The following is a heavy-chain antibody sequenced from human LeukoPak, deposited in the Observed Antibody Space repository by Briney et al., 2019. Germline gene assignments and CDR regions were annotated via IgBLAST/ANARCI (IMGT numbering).Heavy chain of an antibody. CDR3: ARDGGSYYYYYYYMDV. J-gene: IGHJ6*03. Sequence: SGTLSLTCAVSGGSISSSNWWSWVRQPPGKGLEWIGEIYHSGSTNYNPSLKSRVTISVDTSKNQFSLKLSSVTAADTAVYYCARDGGSYYYYYYYMDVWGKGTTVTVSS. CDR2: IYHSGST. V-gene: IGHV4-4*02. CDR1: GGSISSSNW. D-gene: IGHD1-26*01.